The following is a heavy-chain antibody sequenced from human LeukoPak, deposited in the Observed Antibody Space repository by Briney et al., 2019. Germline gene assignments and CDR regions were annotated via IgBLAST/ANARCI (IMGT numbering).Heavy chain of an antibody. CDR3: AGLPVDWYGGSMYYFYC. J-gene: IGHJ4*02. D-gene: IGHD4-23*01. V-gene: IGHV4-61*02. CDR2: IYTSGST. Sequence: PSETLSLICTVSGGSISSGSYYWSWIRQPAGKGLEWIGRIYTSGSTNYNPSLKSRVTISVDTSKNQFSLKLSSVTAADTALYYGAGLPVDWYGGSMYYFYCLGQGTLVSVSS. CDR1: GGSISSGSYY.